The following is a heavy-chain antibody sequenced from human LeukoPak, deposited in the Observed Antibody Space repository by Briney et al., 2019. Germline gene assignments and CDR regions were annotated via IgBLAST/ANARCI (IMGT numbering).Heavy chain of an antibody. J-gene: IGHJ6*02. D-gene: IGHD3-22*01. V-gene: IGHV3-21*01. Sequence: GGSLRLSCAASGFTFSSYSMNWVRQAPGKGLEWVSSISSSSSYIYYADSVKGRFTISRDNAKNSLYLQMNSLRAEDTAVYYCAREGNQYYYDSSGYSAQYYYYYGMDVWGQGTTVTVSS. CDR3: AREGNQYYYDSSGYSAQYYYYYGMDV. CDR1: GFTFSSYS. CDR2: ISSSSSYI.